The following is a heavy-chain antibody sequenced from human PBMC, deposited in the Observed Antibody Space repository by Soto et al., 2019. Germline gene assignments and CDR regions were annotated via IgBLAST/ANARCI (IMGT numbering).Heavy chain of an antibody. CDR1: GFTFISYG. V-gene: IGHV3-33*01. CDR2: IWYDGSNK. Sequence: PGGSLRLSCAASGFTFISYGMHWVRQAPGKGLEWVAVIWYDGSNKYYADSVKGRFTISRDNSKNTLYLQMNSLRAEDTAVYYCARAELQWQGDTAMVQAYYYGMDVWGQGTTVTVSS. CDR3: ARAELQWQGDTAMVQAYYYGMDV. J-gene: IGHJ6*02. D-gene: IGHD5-18*01.